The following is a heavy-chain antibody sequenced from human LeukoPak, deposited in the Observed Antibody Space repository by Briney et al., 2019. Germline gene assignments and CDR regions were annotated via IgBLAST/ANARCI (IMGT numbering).Heavy chain of an antibody. V-gene: IGHV4-31*03. Sequence: SETLSLTCTVSGGSISSRTYYWSWIRQHPGKGLEWIGYIYYSGSTYYNPSLKSRLSISVDTSKNHFSLKLSSVTAADTAVYFCARDRRGLDFYDAFDIWGQGTMVTVSS. J-gene: IGHJ3*02. CDR3: ARDRRGLDFYDAFDI. CDR2: IYYSGST. CDR1: GGSISSRTYY. D-gene: IGHD2/OR15-2a*01.